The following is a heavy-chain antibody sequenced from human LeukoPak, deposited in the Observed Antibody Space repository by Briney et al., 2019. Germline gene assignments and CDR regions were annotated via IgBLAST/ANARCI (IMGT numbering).Heavy chain of an antibody. V-gene: IGHV3-53*01. CDR3: ARDRGIAAAGTHLFDY. Sequence: PGGSLRLSWAVSGFTVSSNYMSWVRQAPGKGREWVSVLYNGGNTYYADSVTGRFTFSRDNSKNTLYLQMNSLRAEDTAVYYCARDRGIAAAGTHLFDYWGQGTLVTVSS. CDR1: GFTVSSNY. CDR2: LYNGGNT. J-gene: IGHJ4*02. D-gene: IGHD6-13*01.